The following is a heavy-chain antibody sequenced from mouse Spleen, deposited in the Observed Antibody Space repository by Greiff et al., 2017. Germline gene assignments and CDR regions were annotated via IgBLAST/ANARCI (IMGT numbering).Heavy chain of an antibody. Sequence: EVQLQQSGPVLVKPGASVKMSCKASGYTFTDYYMNWVKQSHGKSLEWIGVINPYNGGTSYNQKFKGKATLTVDKSSSTAYMELNSLTSEDSAVYYCARRTAYGNCDYWGQGTTLPVSS. V-gene: IGHV1-19*01. D-gene: IGHD2-1*01. CDR2: INPYNGGT. CDR1: GYTFTDYY. J-gene: IGHJ2*01. CDR3: ARRTAYGNCDY.